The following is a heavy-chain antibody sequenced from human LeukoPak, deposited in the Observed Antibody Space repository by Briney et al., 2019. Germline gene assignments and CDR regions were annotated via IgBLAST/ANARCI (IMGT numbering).Heavy chain of an antibody. J-gene: IGHJ3*02. V-gene: IGHV4-30-4*01. D-gene: IGHD3-16*01. CDR2: IYYSGST. CDR1: GGSISSGDYY. CDR3: ARALLGVDAFDI. Sequence: SQTLSRTCTVSGGSISSGDYYWSWIRQPPGKGLEWIGYIYYSGSTYYNPSLKSRVTISVDTSKNQFSLKLSSVTAADTAVYYCARALLGVDAFDIWGQGTMVTVSS.